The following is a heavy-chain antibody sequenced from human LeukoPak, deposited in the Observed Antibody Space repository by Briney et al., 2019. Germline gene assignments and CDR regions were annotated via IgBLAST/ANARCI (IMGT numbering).Heavy chain of an antibody. CDR1: GGTFSSYA. J-gene: IGHJ5*02. CDR2: IIPLFGIA. V-gene: IGHV1-69*04. CDR3: ERDIGYSSSSVWFDP. D-gene: IGHD6-6*01. Sequence: ASVKVSCKASGGTFSSYAISWVRQAPGQGLEWMGRIIPLFGIANYAQKLQGRVTITADKSTSTAYMELSSLRSEDTAVYYCERDIGYSSSSVWFDPWGQGTLVTVSS.